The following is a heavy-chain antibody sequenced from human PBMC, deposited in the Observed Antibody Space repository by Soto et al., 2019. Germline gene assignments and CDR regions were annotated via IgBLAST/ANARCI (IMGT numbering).Heavy chain of an antibody. CDR3: ASPHTSSRNY. J-gene: IGHJ4*02. CDR2: ISYDGSNK. Sequence: GGSLRLSCAVSGFTLSSYGMHWVRQAPGKGLEWVAVISYDGSNKYYADSVKGRFTISRDNSKNTLYLQMNSLRAEDTAVYYCASPHTSSRNYWGPGTLLTV. D-gene: IGHD6-13*01. V-gene: IGHV3-30*03. CDR1: GFTLSSYG.